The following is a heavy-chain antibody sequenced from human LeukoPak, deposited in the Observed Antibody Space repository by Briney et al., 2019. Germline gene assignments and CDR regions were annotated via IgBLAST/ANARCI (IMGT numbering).Heavy chain of an antibody. CDR3: ARNLWFGESSDAFDM. J-gene: IGHJ3*02. CDR1: GYSFTGHY. D-gene: IGHD3-10*01. Sequence: EASVKVSCKASGYSFTGHYMHWVRQAPGQGLEWMGWINPKSGGTNYAQKFQGRVTMTRDTPISTAYMDMSSLRSDDTAVYYCARNLWFGESSDAFDMWGQGTMVTVSS. CDR2: INPKSGGT. V-gene: IGHV1-2*02.